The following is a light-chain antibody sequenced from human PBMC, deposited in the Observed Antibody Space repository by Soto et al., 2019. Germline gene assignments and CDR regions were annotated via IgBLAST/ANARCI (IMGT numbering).Light chain of an antibody. CDR3: GTWDSSLSAVV. Sequence: HSVLTQPPSVSAAPGQKVTISCSGSSSNIGNNYVSWYQQFPGTAPKLLIYDNNKRPSGIPDRFSGSKSGTSATLDITGLQTGDEADYYCGTWDSSLSAVVFGGGTKLTVL. J-gene: IGLJ2*01. CDR2: DNN. CDR1: SSNIGNNY. V-gene: IGLV1-51*01.